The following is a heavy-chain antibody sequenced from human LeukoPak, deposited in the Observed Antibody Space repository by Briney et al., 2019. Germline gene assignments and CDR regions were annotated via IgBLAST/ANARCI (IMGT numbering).Heavy chain of an antibody. CDR2: ISSSGSTI. J-gene: IGHJ4*02. V-gene: IGHV3-11*04. CDR1: GFTFSDYY. CDR3: ARFIVGATSEIDY. Sequence: GGSLRLSCAASGFTFSDYYMSWLRQAPGKGLEWVSYISSSGSTIYYADSVKGRFTISRDNAKNSLYLQMNSLRAEDTAVYYCARFIVGATSEIDYWGQGTLVTVSS. D-gene: IGHD1-26*01.